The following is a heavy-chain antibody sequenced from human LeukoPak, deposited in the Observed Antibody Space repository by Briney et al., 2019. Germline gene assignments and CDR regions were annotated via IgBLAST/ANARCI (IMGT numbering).Heavy chain of an antibody. CDR1: GYTFTGYY. CDR3: ARVREQWPNQDHLDY. V-gene: IGHV1-2*06. CDR2: INPNSGGT. Sequence: ASVKVSCKASGYTFTGYYMHWVRQAPGQGLEWMGRINPNSGGTNYAQKFQGRVTMTRDTSISTAYMELSRLRSDDTAVYYCARVREQWPNQDHLDYWGQGTLVTVSS. D-gene: IGHD6-19*01. J-gene: IGHJ4*02.